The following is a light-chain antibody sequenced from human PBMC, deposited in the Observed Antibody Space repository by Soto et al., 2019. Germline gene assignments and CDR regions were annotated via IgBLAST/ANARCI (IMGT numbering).Light chain of an antibody. CDR2: GAS. Sequence: EIVLAQSPGTLSLSPGERATLSCRASQSVGSRYLAWYQQKPGQAPRLLIYGASNRATGIPDRFSGSGSETDFTLTISRLEPEDFAVYHCQQYGNSVTFGGGTKVEIK. CDR1: QSVGSRY. CDR3: QQYGNSVT. V-gene: IGKV3-20*01. J-gene: IGKJ4*01.